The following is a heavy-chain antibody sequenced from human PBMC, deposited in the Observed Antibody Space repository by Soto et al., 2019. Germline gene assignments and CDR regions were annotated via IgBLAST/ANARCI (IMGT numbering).Heavy chain of an antibody. CDR1: GFTLSNTY. CDR3: ARGGDGSSFDY. CDR2: IYSGGRT. J-gene: IGHJ4*02. Sequence: EVQLVATGGGLIQPGGSLRLSCAASGFTLSNTYINWVRQAPGKGLEWVSVIYSGGRTDYADSVKGRFTISRDNSKNTLYLQMNSLRAEDTAVYYCARGGDGSSFDYWGQGTLVTVSS. D-gene: IGHD1-26*01. V-gene: IGHV3-53*02.